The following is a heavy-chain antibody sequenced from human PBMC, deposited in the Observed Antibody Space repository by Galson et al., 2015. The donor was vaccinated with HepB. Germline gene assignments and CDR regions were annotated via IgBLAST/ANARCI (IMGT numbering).Heavy chain of an antibody. CDR3: ARDSRFYGDPEAPSTGMDV. V-gene: IGHV3-30*19. D-gene: IGHD4-17*01. CDR1: GFTFSSYG. Sequence: LRLSCAASGFTFSSYGMHWVRQAPGKGLEWVAVISYDGSNKYYADSVKGRFTISRGNSKNTLYLQMNSLRAEDTAVYYCARDSRFYGDPEAPSTGMDVWGQGTTVTVSS. CDR2: ISYDGSNK. J-gene: IGHJ6*02.